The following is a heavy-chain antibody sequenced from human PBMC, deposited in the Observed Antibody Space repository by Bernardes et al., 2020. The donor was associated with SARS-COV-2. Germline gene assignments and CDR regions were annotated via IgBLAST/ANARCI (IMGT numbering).Heavy chain of an antibody. J-gene: IGHJ4*02. D-gene: IGHD1-26*01. CDR1: GFTFDDYA. Sequence: GGSLRLSCAASGFTFDDYAMHWVRQAPGKGLEWVSGISWNSGSIGYADSVKGRFTISRDNAKNSLYLQMNSLRAEDTALYYCAKIGGDGGSYLDYWGQGTLVTVSS. CDR3: AKIGGDGGSYLDY. V-gene: IGHV3-9*01. CDR2: ISWNSGSI.